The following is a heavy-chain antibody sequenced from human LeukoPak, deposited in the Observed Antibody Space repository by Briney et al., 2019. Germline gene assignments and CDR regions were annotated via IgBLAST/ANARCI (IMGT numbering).Heavy chain of an antibody. V-gene: IGHV3-9*01. J-gene: IGHJ4*02. Sequence: PGGSLRLSCAASGFTFDDYAMHWVRQAPGKGLERVSGMSWNSGSIGYADSVKGRFTISRDNAKNSLYLQMSSLRAEDTALYYCAKEKGYYDILTGYYPFDCWGQGTLVTVSS. D-gene: IGHD3-9*01. CDR2: MSWNSGSI. CDR1: GFTFDDYA. CDR3: AKEKGYYDILTGYYPFDC.